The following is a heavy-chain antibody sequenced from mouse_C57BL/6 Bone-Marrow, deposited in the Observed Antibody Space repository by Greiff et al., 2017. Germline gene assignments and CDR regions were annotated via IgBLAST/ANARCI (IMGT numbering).Heavy chain of an antibody. CDR1: GYSFTGYY. J-gene: IGHJ2*01. CDR3: ARENGPLFDY. CDR2: INPSTGGT. V-gene: IGHV1-42*01. Sequence: EVQLQQSGPELVKPGASVKISCKASGYSFTGYYMNWVKQSPEKSLEWIGEINPSTGGTTYNQKFKAKATLTVDKSSSTAYMQLKGLTSEDSAVYYCARENGPLFDYWGQGTTLTVSS.